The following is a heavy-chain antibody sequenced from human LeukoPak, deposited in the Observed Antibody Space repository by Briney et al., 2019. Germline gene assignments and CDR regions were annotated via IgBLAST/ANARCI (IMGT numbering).Heavy chain of an antibody. D-gene: IGHD5-24*01. CDR2: KKQDGSKK. CDR1: GFPFSSYW. J-gene: IGHJ4*02. CDR3: TRVGYIDEGIDY. V-gene: IGHV3-7*04. Sequence: GGSLRLSCVASGFPFSSYWMTWVRQAPGKGLEWVANKKQDGSKKSYVDSVKGRFTISRDNAKNSLYLQMNSLRAEDTAIYYCTRVGYIDEGIDYWGQGTLVTVSS.